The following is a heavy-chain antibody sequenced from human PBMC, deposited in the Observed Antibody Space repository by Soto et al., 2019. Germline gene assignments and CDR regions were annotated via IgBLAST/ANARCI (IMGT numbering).Heavy chain of an antibody. CDR2: INAGNGNT. D-gene: IGHD3-22*01. J-gene: IGHJ4*02. CDR3: AREVGGRYYYDSSGYELDY. CDR1: GYTFTSYA. Sequence: ASVKVSCKASGYTFTSYAMHWVRQAPGQRLEWMGWINAGNGNTKYSQKFQGRVTITRDTSASTAYMELSSLRSEDTAVYYCAREVGGRYYYDSSGYELDYWGQGTLVTVSS. V-gene: IGHV1-3*01.